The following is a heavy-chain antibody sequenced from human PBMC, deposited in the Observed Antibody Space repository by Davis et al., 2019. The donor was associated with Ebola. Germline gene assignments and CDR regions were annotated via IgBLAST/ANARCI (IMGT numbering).Heavy chain of an antibody. CDR1: GFTFSSYW. Sequence: GESLKISCAASGFTFSSYWMSWVRQAPGKGLEWVSTISGTGGSTYYADSVKGRFTISRDNSKNTLYLQMNSLRAEDTAVYYCAKPTSPDYDILTGYYWPYYYYMDVWGKGTTVTVSS. J-gene: IGHJ6*03. V-gene: IGHV3-23*01. CDR2: ISGTGGST. CDR3: AKPTSPDYDILTGYYWPYYYYMDV. D-gene: IGHD3-9*01.